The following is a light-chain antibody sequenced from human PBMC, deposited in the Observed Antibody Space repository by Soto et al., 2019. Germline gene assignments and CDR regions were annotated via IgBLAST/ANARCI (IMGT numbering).Light chain of an antibody. CDR1: QDISKY. CDR2: RAS. V-gene: IGKV1-9*01. Sequence: IQLTQSPSSLSASVGDRVTISCRASQDISKYLAWYQQKRGTAPKLLIFRASTLQGGVPSRFTGGGSGTDFNLTINNVQPEDFATYYCQQNFSPSVTFGGGTTVEIK. J-gene: IGKJ4*01. CDR3: QQNFSPSVT.